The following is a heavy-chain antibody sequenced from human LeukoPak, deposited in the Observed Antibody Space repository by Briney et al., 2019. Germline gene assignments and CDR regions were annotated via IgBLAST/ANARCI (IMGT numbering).Heavy chain of an antibody. CDR3: ARDRLHYDILTGYSSNDAFDI. D-gene: IGHD3-9*01. CDR1: GGSISSYY. Sequence: SETLSLTCTVSGGSISSYYWSWIRQPPGKGLEWIGYIYYSGSTNYNSSLKSRVTISVDTSKNQFSLKLSSVTAADTAVYYCARDRLHYDILTGYSSNDAFDIWGQGTMVTVSS. V-gene: IGHV4-59*01. CDR2: IYYSGST. J-gene: IGHJ3*02.